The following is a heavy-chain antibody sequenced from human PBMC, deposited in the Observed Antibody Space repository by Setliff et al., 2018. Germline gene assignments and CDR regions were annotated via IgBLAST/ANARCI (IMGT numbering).Heavy chain of an antibody. CDR1: GGSISSGGYY. CDR2: IYYSGSTS. J-gene: IGHJ4*02. V-gene: IGHV4-31*03. CDR3: ARGRPLFDY. Sequence: PSETLSLTCTVSGGSISSGGYYWSWIRQHPGKGLEWIGYIYYSGSTSYYNPSLKSRVTVSVDTSKNQFSLNLSSVTAADTAVYFCARGRPLFDYWGQGTLVTVSS.